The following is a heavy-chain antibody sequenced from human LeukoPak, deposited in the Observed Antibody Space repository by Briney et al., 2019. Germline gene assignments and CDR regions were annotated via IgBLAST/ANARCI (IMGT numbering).Heavy chain of an antibody. CDR2: IKQDGSEK. J-gene: IGHJ4*02. CDR3: ARSLFDSSGYLGY. D-gene: IGHD3-22*01. CDR1: GFTFITYW. V-gene: IGHV3-7*01. Sequence: GQSLRLSCVASGFTFITYWMAWVSPAPGEGRGWVANIKQDGSEKYYVDSVKGRFTISRDNAKNSLYLQMNSLRAEDTAVYYCARSLFDSSGYLGYWGQGILVTVSS.